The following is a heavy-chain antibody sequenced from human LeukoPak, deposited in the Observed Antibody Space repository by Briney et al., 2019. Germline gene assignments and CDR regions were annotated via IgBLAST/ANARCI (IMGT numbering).Heavy chain of an antibody. CDR2: IASDGNNR. CDR3: ARWGGYSSGWYGLHY. CDR1: GFTFSSYW. Sequence: GGSLRLSCAASGFTFSSYWMNWVRQVPGKGLVWVSRIASDGNNRDYADSVKGRFTISRDNSKNTLYLQMNSLRAEDTAVYYCARWGGYSSGWYGLHYWGQGTLVTVSS. V-gene: IGHV3-74*01. D-gene: IGHD6-19*01. J-gene: IGHJ4*02.